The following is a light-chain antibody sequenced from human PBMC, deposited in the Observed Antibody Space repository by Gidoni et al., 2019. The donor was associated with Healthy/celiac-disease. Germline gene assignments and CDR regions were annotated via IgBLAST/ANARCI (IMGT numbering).Light chain of an antibody. CDR2: KAS. CDR3: QQYNSDST. Sequence: DIQMTQSPSTLSASVGDRVTITCPASQSISSWLAWYQQKPGKAPKLLIYKASSLESGVPSRCRGSGAGTEFTRTISSQEPDDFATYYCQQYNSDSTFGQGTKLEIK. CDR1: QSISSW. V-gene: IGKV1-5*03. J-gene: IGKJ2*01.